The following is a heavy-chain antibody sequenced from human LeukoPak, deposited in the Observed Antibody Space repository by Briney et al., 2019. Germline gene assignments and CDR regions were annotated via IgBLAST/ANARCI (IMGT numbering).Heavy chain of an antibody. CDR1: GFIFSSYW. Sequence: PGGSLRLSCAASGFIFSSYWMHWVRQAPGKGLVWVSRINSDGSSTSYADSVKGRFTISRDNAKNTLYLQMNSLRAEDTAVYYCASTQSSAVGLRRGGARYFDYWGQGTLVTVSS. V-gene: IGHV3-74*01. J-gene: IGHJ4*02. CDR2: INSDGSST. D-gene: IGHD3-22*01. CDR3: ASTQSSAVGLRRGGARYFDY.